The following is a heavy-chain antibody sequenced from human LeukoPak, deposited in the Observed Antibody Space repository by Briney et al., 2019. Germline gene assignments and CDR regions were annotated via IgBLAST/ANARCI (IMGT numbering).Heavy chain of an antibody. J-gene: IGHJ4*02. CDR1: GYNFTNYW. CDR3: AKRSSIAPRLFDY. D-gene: IGHD6-6*01. V-gene: IGHV5-51*01. Sequence: GESLKISCKGSGYNFTNYWIDWVRQMPGKGLEWMGIIYPGDSDTRYSPSFQGQVTFSADESISTAYLQWSSLKASDTAIYYCAKRSSIAPRLFDYWGQGTLVTVSS. CDR2: IYPGDSDT.